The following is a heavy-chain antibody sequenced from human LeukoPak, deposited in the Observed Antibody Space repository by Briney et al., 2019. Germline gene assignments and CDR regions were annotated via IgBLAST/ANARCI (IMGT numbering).Heavy chain of an antibody. J-gene: IGHJ3*02. D-gene: IGHD1-26*01. CDR1: GFTFSNYW. Sequence: GGSLRLSCAASGFTFSNYWMSWVRQTPGKGLEWVANIKQDGSERYYVDSVKGRFTISRDNAENSLCLQINSLRTEDTALYYCARDMVGATAFDIWGQGTMVTVSS. V-gene: IGHV3-7*01. CDR2: IKQDGSER. CDR3: ARDMVGATAFDI.